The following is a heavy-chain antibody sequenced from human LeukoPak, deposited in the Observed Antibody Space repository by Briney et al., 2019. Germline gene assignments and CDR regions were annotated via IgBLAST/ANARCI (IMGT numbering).Heavy chain of an antibody. CDR1: GGSIGSYY. CDR2: IYYSGST. CDR3: ARAPAFAYCGGDCYLDY. D-gene: IGHD2-21*01. V-gene: IGHV4-59*01. Sequence: SETLSLTCTVSGGSIGSYYWSWIRQPPGKGLEWIGYIYYSGSTNYNPSLKSRVTISVDTSKNQFSLKLSSVTAADTAVYYCARAPAFAYCGGDCYLDYWGQGTLVTVSS. J-gene: IGHJ4*02.